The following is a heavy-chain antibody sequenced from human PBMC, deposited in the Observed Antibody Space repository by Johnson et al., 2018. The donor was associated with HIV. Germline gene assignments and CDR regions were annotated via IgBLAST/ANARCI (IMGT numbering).Heavy chain of an antibody. CDR1: GFTFNDYS. CDR3: AKDQFVYSSSPDAFDI. D-gene: IGHD6-6*01. CDR2: ISSSGSAI. J-gene: IGHJ3*02. Sequence: QVQLVESGGGLVKPGGSLKLSCVVSGFTFNDYSMSWIRQAPGKGLEWVSYISSSGSAIYNVDSVKGRFTISRDNVENSLFLQMNNLRVDDTAVYYCAKDQFVYSSSPDAFDIWGQGTMVTVSS. V-gene: IGHV3-11*04.